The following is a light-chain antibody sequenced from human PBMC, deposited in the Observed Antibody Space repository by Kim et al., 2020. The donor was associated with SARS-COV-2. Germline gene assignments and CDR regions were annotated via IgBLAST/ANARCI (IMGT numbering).Light chain of an antibody. V-gene: IGLV3-19*01. CDR2: GKN. CDR3: NSRDSSGNRGV. CDR1: SLRSYY. Sequence: SSELTQDPAVSVALGQTVRITCQGDSLRSYYASWYQQKPGQAPVLVIYGKNNRPSGIPDRFSGSSSGNTASLTITGAQAGDEADYYCNSRDSSGNRGVFG. J-gene: IGLJ3*02.